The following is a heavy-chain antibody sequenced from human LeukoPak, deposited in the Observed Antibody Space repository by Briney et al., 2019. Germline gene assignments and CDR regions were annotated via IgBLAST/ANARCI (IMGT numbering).Heavy chain of an antibody. CDR3: ARDPYSYGYWYFDL. D-gene: IGHD5-18*01. CDR2: IYYSGST. CDR1: GGSISSYY. Sequence: SETLSLTCTVSGGSISSYYWSWIRQPPGKGLEWIGYIYYSGSTNYNPSPKSRVTISVDTSKNQFSLKLSSVTAADTAVYYCARDPYSYGYWYFDLWGRGTLVTVSS. J-gene: IGHJ2*01. V-gene: IGHV4-59*01.